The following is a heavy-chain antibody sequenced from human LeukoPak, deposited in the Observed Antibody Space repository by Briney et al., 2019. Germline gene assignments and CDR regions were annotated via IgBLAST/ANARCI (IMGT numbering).Heavy chain of an antibody. CDR3: AKANMVRGVIGYYYYMDV. CDR1: GFTFSSYS. J-gene: IGHJ6*03. V-gene: IGHV3-48*01. CDR2: ISSSSSTI. D-gene: IGHD3-10*01. Sequence: GGSLRLSCAASGFTFSSYSMNWVRQAPGKGLEWVSYISSSSSTIYYADSVKGRFTISRDNAKNSLYLQMNSLRAEDTAVYYCAKANMVRGVIGYYYYMDVWGKGTTVTISS.